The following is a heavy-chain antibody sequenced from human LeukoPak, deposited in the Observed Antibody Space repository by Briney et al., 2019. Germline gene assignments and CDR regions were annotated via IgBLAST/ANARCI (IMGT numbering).Heavy chain of an antibody. CDR2: IYHRGTT. Sequence: PSGTLSLTCAVSGSSIRSNSWWSWVRQPPGKGLEWIGEIYHRGTTNYNPSLKSRVTISVDKSKNQFSLKLTSVTAADTAVYYCATSDDHTTVVDSWGQGTLVVVSS. D-gene: IGHD4-23*01. CDR3: ATSDDHTTVVDS. CDR1: GSSIRSNSW. V-gene: IGHV4-4*02. J-gene: IGHJ4*02.